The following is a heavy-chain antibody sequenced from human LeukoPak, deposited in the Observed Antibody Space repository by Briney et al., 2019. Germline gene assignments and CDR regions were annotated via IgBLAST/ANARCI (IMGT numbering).Heavy chain of an antibody. CDR1: GFTFSSYS. CDR3: ARAPRYYDILTGYSMQDAFDI. CDR2: ISSSSSYI. J-gene: IGHJ3*02. D-gene: IGHD3-9*01. Sequence: GGSLRLSCAASGFTFSSYSMNWVRQAPGKGLEWVSSISSSSSYIYYADLVKGRFTISRDNAKNSLYLQMNSLRAEDTAVYYCARAPRYYDILTGYSMQDAFDIWGQGTMVTVSS. V-gene: IGHV3-21*01.